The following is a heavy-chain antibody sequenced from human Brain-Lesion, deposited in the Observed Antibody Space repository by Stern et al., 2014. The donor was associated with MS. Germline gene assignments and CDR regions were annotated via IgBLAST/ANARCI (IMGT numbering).Heavy chain of an antibody. CDR2: IYYRGST. CDR1: GGSISSSSYY. Sequence: VQLEESGPGLVKPSETLSLTCTVSGGSISSSSYYWGWIRQPPGKGLEWIGSIYYRGSTYYNPSLKSRVTISMDPSKNQFSLRLGSVTAADTAVYFCAKLWLGELPESPFDYWGQGTLVTVSS. CDR3: AKLWLGELPESPFDY. D-gene: IGHD3-10*01. V-gene: IGHV4-39*01. J-gene: IGHJ4*02.